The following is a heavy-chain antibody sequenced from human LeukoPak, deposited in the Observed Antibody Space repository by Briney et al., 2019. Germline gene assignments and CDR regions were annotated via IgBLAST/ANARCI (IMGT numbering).Heavy chain of an antibody. Sequence: GGSLRLSCAASGFTFSDHYMDWVRQAPGEGLEWVGRTSNKANSYTTEYAASVKGRFTISRDDSKNSLYLQMNSLKTEDTAVYYCARAYERPYYFDYWGQGTLVTVSS. D-gene: IGHD3-22*01. CDR2: TSNKANSYTT. CDR1: GFTFSDHY. J-gene: IGHJ4*02. V-gene: IGHV3-72*01. CDR3: ARAYERPYYFDY.